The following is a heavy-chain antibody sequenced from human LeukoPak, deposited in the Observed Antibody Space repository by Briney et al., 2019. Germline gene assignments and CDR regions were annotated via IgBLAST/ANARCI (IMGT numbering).Heavy chain of an antibody. CDR1: GGSISSSSYY. D-gene: IGHD2-8*01. CDR2: IYYSGST. J-gene: IGHJ4*02. Sequence: SETLSLTCTVSGGSISSSSYYWGWIRQPPGKGLEWIGSIYYSGSTYYNPSLKSRVTISVDTSKNQFSLKLSSVTAADTAVYYCARARRGGYCTNGVCYRWAFDYWGQGTLVTVSS. CDR3: ARARRGGYCTNGVCYRWAFDY. V-gene: IGHV4-39*07.